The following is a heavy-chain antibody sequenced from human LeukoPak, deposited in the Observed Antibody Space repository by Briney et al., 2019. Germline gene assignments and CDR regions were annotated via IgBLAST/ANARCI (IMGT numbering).Heavy chain of an antibody. J-gene: IGHJ4*02. CDR1: GFTFSSYA. D-gene: IGHD3-10*01. CDR2: ISGSGGST. V-gene: IGHV3-23*01. CDR3: AKLLLWFGEKNFDY. Sequence: PGGSLSLACAASGFTFSSYAMSWVRQAPGKGLEWVSAISGSGGSTYYADSVKGRFTISRDNSKNTLYLQMNSLRAEDTAVYYCAKLLLWFGEKNFDYWGQGTLVTVSS.